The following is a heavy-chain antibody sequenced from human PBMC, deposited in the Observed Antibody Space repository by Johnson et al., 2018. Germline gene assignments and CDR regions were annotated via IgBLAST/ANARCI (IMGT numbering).Heavy chain of an antibody. V-gene: IGHV1-46*01. J-gene: IGHJ3*02. CDR3: AREGLARGACDI. CDR1: GYTFTSYY. CDR2: INPSGGST. D-gene: IGHD3-10*01. Sequence: QVQLVESGAEVKKPGASVKVSCKASGYTFTSYYMHWVRQAPGQGLEWMGIINPSGGSTSYAQKFQGRVTMTRDTSTSTVYMELGSLRSEDTAVYYCAREGLARGACDIWGQGTMVTVSS.